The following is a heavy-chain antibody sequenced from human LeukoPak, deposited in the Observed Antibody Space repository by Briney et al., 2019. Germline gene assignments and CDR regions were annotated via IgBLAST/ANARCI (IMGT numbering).Heavy chain of an antibody. V-gene: IGHV4-38-2*02. CDR2: IYHSGST. J-gene: IGHJ4*02. Sequence: SETLSLTCTVSGYSISSGYYWGWIRQPPGKGLEWIGSIYHSGSTYYNPSLKSRVTISVDTSKNQFSLKLGSVTAADTAVYYCARDEQLGEGFDYWGQGTLVTVSS. CDR1: GYSISSGYY. D-gene: IGHD6-6*01. CDR3: ARDEQLGEGFDY.